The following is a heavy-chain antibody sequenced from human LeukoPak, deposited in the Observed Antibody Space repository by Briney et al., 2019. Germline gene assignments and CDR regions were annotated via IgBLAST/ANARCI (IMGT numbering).Heavy chain of an antibody. CDR2: ISSSSSTI. J-gene: IGHJ6*02. Sequence: GGSLRLSCAASGFTFSSYAMSWVRQAPGKGLEWVSYISSSSSTIYYADSVKGRFTISRDNAKNSLYLQMNSLRAEDTAVYYCARDRCSGGSCYFLSRYYYYYGMDVWGQGTTVTVSS. V-gene: IGHV3-48*01. CDR1: GFTFSSYA. CDR3: ARDRCSGGSCYFLSRYYYYYGMDV. D-gene: IGHD2-15*01.